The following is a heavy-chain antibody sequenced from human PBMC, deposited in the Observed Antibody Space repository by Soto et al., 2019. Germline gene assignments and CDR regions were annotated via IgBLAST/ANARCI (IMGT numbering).Heavy chain of an antibody. J-gene: IGHJ4*02. CDR3: AKASGWFGEFDY. V-gene: IGHV3-23*01. CDR1: GFTFSSYA. D-gene: IGHD3-10*01. Sequence: EVQLLESGGGLVQPGGSLRLSCAASGFTFSSYAMSWVRQAPGKGLEWVSAISGSGGSTYYADSVKGRFTISRDNSKNTPNLQMNSLRAEDTAVYYCAKASGWFGEFDYGGQGTLVTVSS. CDR2: ISGSGGST.